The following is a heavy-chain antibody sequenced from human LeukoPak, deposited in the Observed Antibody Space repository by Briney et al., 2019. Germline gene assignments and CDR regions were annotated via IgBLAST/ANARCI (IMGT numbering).Heavy chain of an antibody. V-gene: IGHV1-69*13. D-gene: IGHD2-2*01. CDR2: IIPIFGTA. J-gene: IGHJ6*03. CDR1: GGTFSSYP. Sequence: SVKVSCKASGGTFSSYPISWVRQAPGQGLEWMGGIIPIFGTANYAQKFQGRVTITADESTSTAYMELSSLRSEDTAVYYCARDPRQLPHVHYYFYMDVWGKGTTVTVSS. CDR3: ARDPRQLPHVHYYFYMDV.